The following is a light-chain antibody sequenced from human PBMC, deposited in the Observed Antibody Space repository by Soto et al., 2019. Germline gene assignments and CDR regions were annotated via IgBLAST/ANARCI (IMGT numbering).Light chain of an antibody. Sequence: EIVLTQSPGTLSLSPGERATLSCRASQSVSSRYLAWYQQKPGQAPRLLMYGASNRATGIPDRFSGSGSGTDFTLTISKLEREDFAVYFCQQYGSSPPFTFGQGTKVEIK. CDR2: GAS. CDR1: QSVSSRY. J-gene: IGKJ2*01. V-gene: IGKV3-20*01. CDR3: QQYGSSPPFT.